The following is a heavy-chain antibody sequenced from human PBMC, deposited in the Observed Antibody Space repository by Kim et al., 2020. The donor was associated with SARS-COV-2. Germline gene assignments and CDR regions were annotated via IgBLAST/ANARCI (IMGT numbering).Heavy chain of an antibody. J-gene: IGHJ4*02. CDR3: AHSGYYYDSSGYYYVPHYYFDY. V-gene: IGHV2-5*02. CDR1: GFSLSTSGVG. CDR2: IYWDDDK. D-gene: IGHD3-22*01. Sequence: SGPTLVNPTQTLTLTCTFSGFSLSTSGVGVGWIRQPPGKALEWLALIYWDDDKRYSPSLKSRLTITKDTSKNQVVLTMTNMDPVDTATYYCAHSGYYYDSSGYYYVPHYYFDYWGQGTLVTVSS.